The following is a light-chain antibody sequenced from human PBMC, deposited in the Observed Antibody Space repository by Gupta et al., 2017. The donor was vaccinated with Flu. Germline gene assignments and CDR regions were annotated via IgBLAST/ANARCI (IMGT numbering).Light chain of an antibody. J-gene: IGKJ5*01. CDR3: MQALQTPT. V-gene: IGKV2-28*01. CDR2: LGS. CDR1: QSLLHTNGYNY. Sequence: IVVTQSPLSLPVTPGEPASISCRSSQSLLHTNGYNYLDWFLQKPGQSPQLLIYLGSHRASGVPDRFSGSGSGTDFTLKISRVEAEDVGVYYCMQALQTPTFGQGTRLEIK.